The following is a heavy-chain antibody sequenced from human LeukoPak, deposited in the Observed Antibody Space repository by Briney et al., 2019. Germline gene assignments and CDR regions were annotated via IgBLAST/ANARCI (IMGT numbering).Heavy chain of an antibody. CDR1: GFTFSSYA. J-gene: IGHJ5*02. D-gene: IGHD1-7*01. Sequence: TGGSLRLSCAASGFTFSSYAMSWVRQAPGKGLEWVSAISGSGGTTYYADSVKGRFTISRDNSKNTLYLQMNSLRAEDTAVYYCAKSATGTTSNWFDPWGQGTPVTVSS. V-gene: IGHV3-23*01. CDR3: AKSATGTTSNWFDP. CDR2: ISGSGGTT.